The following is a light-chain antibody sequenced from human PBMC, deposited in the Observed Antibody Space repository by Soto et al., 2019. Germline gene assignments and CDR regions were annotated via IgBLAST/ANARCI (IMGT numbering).Light chain of an antibody. V-gene: IGLV2-14*03. CDR2: AVS. Sequence: QSALTQPASVSGSPGQSITISCSGTSSDIGSYDHVAWYQQFPGKSPKLIIYAVSDRPSGVSDRFSGSKSGISASLTISGLQTEDEADYYCISYTSSSTLVFGTGTKVTVL. J-gene: IGLJ1*01. CDR3: ISYTSSSTLV. CDR1: SSDIGSYDH.